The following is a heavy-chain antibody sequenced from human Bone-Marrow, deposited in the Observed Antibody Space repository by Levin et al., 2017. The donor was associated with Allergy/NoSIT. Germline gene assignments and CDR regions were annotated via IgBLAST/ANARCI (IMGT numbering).Heavy chain of an antibody. CDR2: IYWDNDK. V-gene: IGHV2-5*02. CDR1: GFALTTRPVG. D-gene: IGHD1-1*01. Sequence: SGPTLVKPTQTLTLTCTFSGFALTTRPVGVGWIRQPPGKALEWVALIYWDNDKRYNPSLRSRLSVAKDTSKNQMVLTMTNMDPIDTATYYCAHRLSNNGNWNDGAFDYWGRGILITVSS. CDR3: AHRLSNNGNWNDGAFDY. J-gene: IGHJ4*02.